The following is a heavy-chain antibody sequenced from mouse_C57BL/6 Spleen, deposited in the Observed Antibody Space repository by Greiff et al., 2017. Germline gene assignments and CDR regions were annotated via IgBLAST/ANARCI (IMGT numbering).Heavy chain of an antibody. J-gene: IGHJ4*01. CDR2: IWSGGST. V-gene: IGHV2-2*01. CDR1: GFSLTSYG. Sequence: VQLQESGPGLVQPSQSLSITCTVSGFSLTSYGVHWVRQSPGKGLEWLGVIWSGGSTDYNAAFISRLSISKDNSKSQVFFKMKSLQADDTAIYYCARKGDYDVGYAMDYWGQGTSVTVSS. CDR3: ARKGDYDVGYAMDY. D-gene: IGHD2-4*01.